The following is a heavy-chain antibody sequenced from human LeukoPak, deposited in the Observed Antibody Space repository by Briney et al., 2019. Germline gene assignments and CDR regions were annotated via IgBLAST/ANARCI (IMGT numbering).Heavy chain of an antibody. D-gene: IGHD3-10*01. Sequence: GGSPRLSCAVSGFTFSSYSMNWVRQAPGKGLEWVSYISTDSSTIYYADSVKGRFTVSRDNAKNSLYLQMNSLRVEDTAVYFCARDPDYYGSGSYYNQWGQGTLVTVSS. CDR2: ISTDSSTI. CDR1: GFTFSSYS. J-gene: IGHJ4*02. V-gene: IGHV3-48*01. CDR3: ARDPDYYGSGSYYNQ.